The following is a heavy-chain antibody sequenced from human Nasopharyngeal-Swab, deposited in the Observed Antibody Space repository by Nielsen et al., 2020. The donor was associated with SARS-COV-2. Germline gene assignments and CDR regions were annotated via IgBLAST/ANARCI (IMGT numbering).Heavy chain of an antibody. V-gene: IGHV4-39*07. J-gene: IGHJ5*02. CDR3: ARVVMVYAIYWFDP. D-gene: IGHD2-8*01. CDR2: IYYSGST. Sequence: HQAPGKGLEWIGSIYYSGSTYYNPSLKSRVTISVDTSKNQFSLKLSSVTAADTAVYYCARVVMVYAIYWFDPWGQGTLVTVSS.